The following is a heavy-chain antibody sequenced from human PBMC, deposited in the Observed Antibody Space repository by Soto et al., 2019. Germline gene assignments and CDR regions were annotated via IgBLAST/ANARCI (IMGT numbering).Heavy chain of an antibody. V-gene: IGHV1-69*13. CDR3: ARPTYYYDSSGFGRFDY. J-gene: IGHJ4*02. CDR1: GGTFSSYA. D-gene: IGHD3-22*01. Sequence: SVKVSCKASGGTFSSYAISWVRQAPGQGLEWMGGIIPIFGTANYAQKFQGRVTITADESTSTAYMELSSLRSEDTAVYYCARPTYYYDSSGFGRFDYWGQGTLVTVSS. CDR2: IIPIFGTA.